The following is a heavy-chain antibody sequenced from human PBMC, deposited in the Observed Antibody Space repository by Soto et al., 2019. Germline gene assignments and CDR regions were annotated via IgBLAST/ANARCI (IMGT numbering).Heavy chain of an antibody. Sequence: SSETLSLTCAVSGGSISSGGYSWSWIRQPPGKGLEWIGYIYHSGSTYYNPSLKSRVTISVDTSKNQFSLKLSSVTAADTAVYYCARGYCSGGSCYPSDAFDIWGQGTMVTVSS. CDR2: IYHSGST. CDR1: GGSISSGGYS. J-gene: IGHJ3*02. CDR3: ARGYCSGGSCYPSDAFDI. D-gene: IGHD2-15*01. V-gene: IGHV4-30-2*01.